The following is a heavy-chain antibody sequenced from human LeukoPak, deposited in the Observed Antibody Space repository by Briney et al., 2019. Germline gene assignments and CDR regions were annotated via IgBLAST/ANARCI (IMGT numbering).Heavy chain of an antibody. J-gene: IGHJ4*02. CDR2: ISYDGSNK. CDR1: GFTFSSYA. CDR3: ARERTSSSRGLPFD. D-gene: IGHD6-13*01. V-gene: IGHV3-30*01. Sequence: GGSLRLSCAASGFTFSSYAMHWVRQAPGKGLEWVAVISYDGSNKYYADSVKGRFTISRDNSKNTLYLQMNSLRAEDTAVYYCARERTSSSRGLPFDWGQGTLVTVSS.